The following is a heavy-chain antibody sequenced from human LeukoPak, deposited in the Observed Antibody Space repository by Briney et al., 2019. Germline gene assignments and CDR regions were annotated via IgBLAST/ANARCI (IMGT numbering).Heavy chain of an antibody. J-gene: IGHJ4*02. D-gene: IGHD2-2*01. Sequence: GGSLRLSCAASGFTFSSYAMSWVRQAPGKGLKWVSTISGSGGATYYADSVKGRFTISRDNSKITLYLQMNGLRAEDTALFYCAKAVVVVPAATPFDYWGLGTLVTVSS. CDR2: ISGSGGAT. CDR1: GFTFSSYA. V-gene: IGHV3-23*01. CDR3: AKAVVVVPAATPFDY.